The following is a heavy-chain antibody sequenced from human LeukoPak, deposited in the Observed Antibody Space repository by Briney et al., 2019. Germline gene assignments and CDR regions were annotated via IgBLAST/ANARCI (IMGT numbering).Heavy chain of an antibody. CDR1: GYTFTGYY. J-gene: IGHJ4*02. Sequence: ASVKVSCKASGYTFTGYYMHWVRQAPGQGLEWMGWINPNSGGTNYAQKFQGRFTISRDNAKNSLYLQMNSLRVEDTAMYYCARVGAPGTADYWGQGILVTVSS. CDR2: INPNSGGT. D-gene: IGHD6-13*01. V-gene: IGHV1-2*02. CDR3: ARVGAPGTADY.